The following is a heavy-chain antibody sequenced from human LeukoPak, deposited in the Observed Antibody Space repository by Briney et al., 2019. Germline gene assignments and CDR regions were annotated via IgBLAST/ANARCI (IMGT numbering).Heavy chain of an antibody. Sequence: PSETLSLTCAVSGGSISSSSWWSWVRQPPGKGLEWIGEIYHSGSTNYNPSLKSRVTISVDKSKNQFSLKLSSVTAADTAVYYCATYCGGDCSLLNAFDIWGQGTMVTVSS. V-gene: IGHV4-4*02. D-gene: IGHD2-21*02. CDR3: ATYCGGDCSLLNAFDI. CDR2: IYHSGST. CDR1: GGSISSSSW. J-gene: IGHJ3*02.